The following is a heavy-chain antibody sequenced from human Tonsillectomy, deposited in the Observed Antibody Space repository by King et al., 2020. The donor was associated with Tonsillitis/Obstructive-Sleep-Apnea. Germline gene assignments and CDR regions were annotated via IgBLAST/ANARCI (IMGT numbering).Heavy chain of an antibody. D-gene: IGHD2-15*01. J-gene: IGHJ4*02. Sequence: VQLVESGGALVQPGGSLRLSCAASGFTFSRHWMSWVRQAPGKGLEWVAYIKYDGSEKYYVDPVKGRFTISRDNAKISLFLQMNSLRAEDTAVYHCAREYCSGDSCYRIFDYWGQGTLVTVSS. V-gene: IGHV3-7*04. CDR1: GFTFSRHW. CDR2: IKYDGSEK. CDR3: AREYCSGDSCYRIFDY.